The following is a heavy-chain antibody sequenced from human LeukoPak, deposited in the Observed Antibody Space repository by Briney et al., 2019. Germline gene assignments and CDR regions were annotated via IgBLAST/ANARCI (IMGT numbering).Heavy chain of an antibody. CDR3: ARQGGSSSPYYFYYMDV. Sequence: SETLSLTCAVYGGSFSGYYWSWIRQPPGKGLEWIGEINHSGSTNYNPSLKSRVTISVDTSKNQFSLKLSSVTAADTAVYYCARQGGSSSPYYFYYMDVWGKGTTVTVSS. D-gene: IGHD6-13*01. J-gene: IGHJ6*03. V-gene: IGHV4-34*01. CDR1: GGSFSGYY. CDR2: INHSGST.